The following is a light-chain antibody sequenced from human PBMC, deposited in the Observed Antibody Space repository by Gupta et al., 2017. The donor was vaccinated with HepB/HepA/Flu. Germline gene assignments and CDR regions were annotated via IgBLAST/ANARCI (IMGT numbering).Light chain of an antibody. CDR2: GAS. CDR1: HHISNSD. V-gene: IGKV3-20*01. J-gene: IGKJ4*01. CDR3: QQYGSSPLT. Sequence: VLPQPPGTLSLSPGERAALSCRASHHISNSDVAWYQQKPGQAPRLLIYGASSRATGIPDRFSGSGSGTDFTLTISRLESEDFAVYYCQQYGSSPLTFGEGTKVEIK.